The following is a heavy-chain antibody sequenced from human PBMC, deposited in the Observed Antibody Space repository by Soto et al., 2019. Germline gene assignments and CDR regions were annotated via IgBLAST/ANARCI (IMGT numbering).Heavy chain of an antibody. D-gene: IGHD3-3*01. V-gene: IGHV4-39*01. Sequence: SETLSLTCTVSGGSISSSSYYWGWIRQPPGKGLEWIGSIYYSGSTYYNPSLKSRFTISVDTYKNQFSLKLSSGTAADTAVYYCARGHGAGRWSGYYWWGQGTMVTVSS. CDR1: GGSISSSSYY. CDR2: IYYSGST. J-gene: IGHJ4*02. CDR3: ARGHGAGRWSGYYW.